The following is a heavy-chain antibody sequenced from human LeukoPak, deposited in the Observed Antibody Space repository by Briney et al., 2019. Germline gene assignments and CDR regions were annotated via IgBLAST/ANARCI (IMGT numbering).Heavy chain of an antibody. Sequence: ASVKVSCKASGYTFTSYFMHWVRQAPGQGLEWMGIINPSGGSTTYAQKFQGRVTMTRDTSISTAYMELSRLRSDDTAVYYCARRPGSGELLTVGNWFDPWGQGTLVTVSS. CDR3: ARRPGSGELLTVGNWFDP. CDR1: GYTFTSYF. V-gene: IGHV1-46*01. J-gene: IGHJ5*02. D-gene: IGHD3-10*01. CDR2: INPSGGST.